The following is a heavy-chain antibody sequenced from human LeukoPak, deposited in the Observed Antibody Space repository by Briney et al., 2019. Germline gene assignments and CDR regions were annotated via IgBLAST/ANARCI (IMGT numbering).Heavy chain of an antibody. CDR1: GFAFSTFW. Sequence: GGSLRLSCAASGFAFSTFWMTWVRQAPGGGLEGVANIKQDGSEKSNDDSVKGRFIISTDNAMNSLYLQMNSMRAEDTAVYYCARGGSTFDNWGQGTLVTVSS. V-gene: IGHV3-7*01. CDR3: ARGGSTFDN. J-gene: IGHJ4*02. CDR2: IKQDGSEK.